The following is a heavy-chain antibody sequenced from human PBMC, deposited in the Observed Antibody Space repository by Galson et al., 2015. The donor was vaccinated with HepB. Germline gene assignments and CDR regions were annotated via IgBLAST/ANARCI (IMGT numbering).Heavy chain of an antibody. D-gene: IGHD2-2*01. V-gene: IGHV3-23*01. J-gene: IGHJ4*02. CDR1: GFTFSDYA. CDR2: ISGSGDTT. CDR3: AKARSASGYAGINY. Sequence: SLRLSCAASGFTFSDYALNWVRQAPGKGLEWVSAISGSGDTTYYVDSVKGRFTISRDSSKNTLYLQMNSMRAEDTAVYYCAKARSASGYAGINYWGQGTLVTVSS.